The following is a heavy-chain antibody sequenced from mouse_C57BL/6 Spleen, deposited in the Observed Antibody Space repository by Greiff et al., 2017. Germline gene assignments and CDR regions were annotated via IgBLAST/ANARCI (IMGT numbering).Heavy chain of an antibody. CDR3: ATPSIDYYAMDY. Sequence: VQLQQPGAELVKPGASVKLSCKASGYTFTSYWMHWVKQRPGQGLEWIGMIHPNSGSTNYNEKFKSKATLTVDKSSSTAYMQLSSLTSEDSAVYYCATPSIDYYAMDYWGQGTSVTVSS. CDR1: GYTFTSYW. CDR2: IHPNSGST. J-gene: IGHJ4*01. V-gene: IGHV1-64*01.